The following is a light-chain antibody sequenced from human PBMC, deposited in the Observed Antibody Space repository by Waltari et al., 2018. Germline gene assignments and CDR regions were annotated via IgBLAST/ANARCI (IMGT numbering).Light chain of an antibody. Sequence: IVMTQSPATLSVSPGEGATLSCRASQSVSSNLNWYQWKPGHAPRPLIYGVSTSTIGIPARFSRQGSGTAYTLSISSLQSEDCAVYYCQQYNKSPPYTFGQGTTLALK. V-gene: IGKV3-15*01. CDR3: QQYNKSPPYT. CDR2: GVS. CDR1: QSVSSN. J-gene: IGKJ2*01.